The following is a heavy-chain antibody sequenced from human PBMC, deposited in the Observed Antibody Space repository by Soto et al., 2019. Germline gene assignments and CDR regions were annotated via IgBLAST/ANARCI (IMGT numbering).Heavy chain of an antibody. CDR3: ASDYCSGGSCLEYFQH. V-gene: IGHV3-11*01. CDR2: ISSSGSTI. J-gene: IGHJ1*01. D-gene: IGHD2-15*01. Sequence: GGSLRLSCAASGFTFSDYYMSWIRQAPGKGLEWGSYISSSGSTIYYADSVKGRFTISRDNAKNSLYLQMNSLRAEDTAVYYCASDYCSGGSCLEYFQHWGQGTLVTVSS. CDR1: GFTFSDYY.